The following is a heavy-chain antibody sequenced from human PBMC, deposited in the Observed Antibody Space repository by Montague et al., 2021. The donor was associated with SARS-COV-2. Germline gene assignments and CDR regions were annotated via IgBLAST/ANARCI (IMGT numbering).Heavy chain of an antibody. CDR1: GGSIRSGSYS. CDR2: FYHSGST. D-gene: IGHD1-26*01. V-gene: IGHV4-30-2*01. CDR3: ARGWGGSGVDDAFDI. J-gene: IGHJ3*02. Sequence: TLSLTCTVSGGSIRSGSYSWSWIRQPPGKDLEWIGCFYHSGSTYYNPSLKSRVTMSVDTSKNHFSLKLTSVTAADTAVYYCARGWGGSGVDDAFDIWGQGTMVTVSS.